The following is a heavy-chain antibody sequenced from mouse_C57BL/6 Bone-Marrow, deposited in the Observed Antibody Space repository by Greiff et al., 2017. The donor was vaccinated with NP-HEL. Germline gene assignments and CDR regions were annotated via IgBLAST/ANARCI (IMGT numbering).Heavy chain of an antibody. CDR3: ARGPSYYDYGSSYWYFDV. V-gene: IGHV1-50*01. CDR2: IDPSDSYT. CDR1: GYTFTSYW. J-gene: IGHJ1*03. D-gene: IGHD1-1*01. Sequence: VQLQQPGAELVKPGASVKLSCKASGYTFTSYWMQWVKQRPGQGLEWIGEIDPSDSYTNYNQKFKGKATLTVDTSSSTAYMQLSSLTSEDSAVYYCARGPSYYDYGSSYWYFDVWGTGTTVTVSS.